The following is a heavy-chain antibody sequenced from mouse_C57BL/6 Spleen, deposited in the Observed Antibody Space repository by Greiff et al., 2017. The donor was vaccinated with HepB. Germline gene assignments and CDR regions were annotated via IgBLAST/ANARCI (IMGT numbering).Heavy chain of an antibody. CDR1: GYAFSSSW. CDR2: IYPGDGDT. V-gene: IGHV1-82*01. CDR3: AGQGDYDNCDLDY. Sequence: VQLQQSGPELVKPGASVKISCKASGYAFSSSWMNWVKQRPGKGLEWIGRIYPGDGDTNYNGKFKGKATLTAYTSSSTAYMQLSSLTYEDSAVYFCAGQGDYDNCDLDYWGKGTSVTVSS. D-gene: IGHD2-4*01. J-gene: IGHJ4*01.